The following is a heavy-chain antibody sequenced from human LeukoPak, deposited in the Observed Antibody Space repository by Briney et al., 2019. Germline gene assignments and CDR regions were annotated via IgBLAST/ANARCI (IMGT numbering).Heavy chain of an antibody. CDR2: INHSGST. CDR3: ARGIAAAGRSVWFDP. J-gene: IGHJ5*02. D-gene: IGHD6-13*01. Sequence: SEILSLTCAVYGGSFSGYYWSWIRQPPGKGLEWIGEINHSGSTNYNPSLKSRVTISVDTSKNQFSLKLSSVTAADTAVYYCARGIAAAGRSVWFDPWGQGTLVTVSS. CDR1: GGSFSGYY. V-gene: IGHV4-34*01.